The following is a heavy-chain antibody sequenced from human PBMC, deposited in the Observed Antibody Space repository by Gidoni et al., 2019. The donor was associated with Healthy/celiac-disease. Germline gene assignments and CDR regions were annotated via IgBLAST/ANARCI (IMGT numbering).Heavy chain of an antibody. J-gene: IGHJ4*02. CDR3: ARAGGYCSGGSCYSGGFDY. D-gene: IGHD2-15*01. Sequence: QVQLQESGPGLVKHSQTLSLTCTVSGGSISSGGYYWSGIRQHPGKGLEWIGYIYYSGSTDYNPSLKSRVTISVDTSKNQFSLKLSSVTAADTAVYYCARAGGYCSGGSCYSGGFDYWGQGTLVTVSS. V-gene: IGHV4-31*03. CDR2: IYYSGST. CDR1: GGSISSGGYY.